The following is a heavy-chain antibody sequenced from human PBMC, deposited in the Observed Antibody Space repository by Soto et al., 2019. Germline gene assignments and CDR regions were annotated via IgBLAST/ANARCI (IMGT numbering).Heavy chain of an antibody. D-gene: IGHD3-10*01. CDR1: GFVVSNVY. V-gene: IGHV3-53*02. Sequence: EVQLVETGGALVQPGGSLRLSCAVSGFVVSNVYMSWVRQAPGERLEWISVVYSGGDTYYADSVKGRFTISRDNSKNTVYLQMSRLRPDDTAVYYGALPTSWFDWYFDLWGRGTLVTVSS. CDR2: VYSGGDT. CDR3: ALPTSWFDWYFDL. J-gene: IGHJ2*01.